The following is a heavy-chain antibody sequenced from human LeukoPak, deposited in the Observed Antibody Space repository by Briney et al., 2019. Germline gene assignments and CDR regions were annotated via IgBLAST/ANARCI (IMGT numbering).Heavy chain of an antibody. Sequence: SVKVSCKASGGTFSSYAISWVRQAPGQGLEWMGRIIPIFGTANYAQKFQGRVTITTDESTSTAYMELNSLKTEDTAVYYCTRHQYGDYPRGAFDIWGQGTMVTVSS. V-gene: IGHV1-69*05. CDR2: IIPIFGTA. CDR3: TRHQYGDYPRGAFDI. J-gene: IGHJ3*02. D-gene: IGHD4-17*01. CDR1: GGTFSSYA.